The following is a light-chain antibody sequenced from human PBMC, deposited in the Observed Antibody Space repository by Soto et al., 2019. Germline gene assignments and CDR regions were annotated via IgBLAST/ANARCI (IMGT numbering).Light chain of an antibody. J-gene: IGKJ2*01. V-gene: IGKV3-11*01. CDR2: DAS. CDR1: QSVSSY. Sequence: EIVLTQSPATLSLSPWERATLSCRASQSVSSYLAWYQQKPGQAPRLLIYDASNRATGIPARFSGSGSGTDFTLTISSLEPEDFAVYYCQHYNYWPYTFGQGTKVDIK. CDR3: QHYNYWPYT.